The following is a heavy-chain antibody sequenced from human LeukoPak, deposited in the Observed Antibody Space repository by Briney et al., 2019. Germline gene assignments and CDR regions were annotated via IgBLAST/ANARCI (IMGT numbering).Heavy chain of an antibody. CDR2: INPNSGGT. V-gene: IGHV1-2*04. CDR1: GYTFAGYF. J-gene: IGHJ3*02. Sequence: VASVKVSCKASGYTFAGYFMHWVRQAPGQGLEWMGWINPNSGGTNYAQKFQDSVTMTTDTSITTAYMELSRLTSDDTAVYYCTRGPSCGGDCLDAFDIWGQGTMIAVSS. D-gene: IGHD2-21*02. CDR3: TRGPSCGGDCLDAFDI.